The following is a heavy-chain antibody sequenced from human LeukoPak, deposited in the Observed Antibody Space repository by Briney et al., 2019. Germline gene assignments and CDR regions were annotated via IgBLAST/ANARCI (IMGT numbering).Heavy chain of an antibody. V-gene: IGHV1-46*01. CDR3: ASDPATLGYCSSTSCYLYYGMDV. Sequence: ASVKVSCKASGYTFTSYYMHWVRQAPGQGLEWMGIINPSGGSTSYAQKFQGRVTMTRDTSTSTVYMELSSLRSEDTAVYYCASDPATLGYCSSTSCYLYYGMDVWGQGTTVTVSS. J-gene: IGHJ6*02. CDR1: GYTFTSYY. CDR2: INPSGGST. D-gene: IGHD2-2*01.